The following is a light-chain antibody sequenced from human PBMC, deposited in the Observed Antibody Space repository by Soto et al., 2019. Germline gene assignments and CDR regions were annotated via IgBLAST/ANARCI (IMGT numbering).Light chain of an antibody. CDR1: QGISNY. Sequence: DIQMTQSPSSLSASVGDRVTITCWASQGISNYLAWYQQKPGKVPMLLIYAASTLQSGVPSRFSGSGSGTDFTLTISSLQPEDVASYYCQKYNSVPFTFGPGTKVEIK. CDR3: QKYNSVPFT. V-gene: IGKV1-27*01. J-gene: IGKJ3*01. CDR2: AAS.